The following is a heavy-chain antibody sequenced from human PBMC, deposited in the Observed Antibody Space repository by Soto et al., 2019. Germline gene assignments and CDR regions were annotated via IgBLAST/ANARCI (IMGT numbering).Heavy chain of an antibody. CDR3: ARETRENWTYEVQ. Sequence: PSETLSLTCRVSGAYISDFCWSWIRQPAGKGLEWIGRITINGNTQKNPSFKSRVTMSIDTSRNHFSLNLQSATAADTALYYCARETRENWTYEVQWGPGPMVTVSS. V-gene: IGHV4-4*07. CDR1: GAYISDFC. CDR2: ITINGNT. D-gene: IGHD1-7*01. J-gene: IGHJ1*01.